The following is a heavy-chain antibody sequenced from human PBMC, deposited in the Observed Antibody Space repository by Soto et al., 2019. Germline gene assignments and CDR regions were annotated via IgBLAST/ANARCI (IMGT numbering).Heavy chain of an antibody. Sequence: SCKASGFTFTSSAVQWVRQARGQRLEWIGWIVVGSGNTNYAQKFQERVTITRDMSTSTAYMELSSLRSEDTAVYYCAADRYYDFWSGYPYYYYGMDVWGQGTTVTVSS. D-gene: IGHD3-3*01. CDR2: IVVGSGNT. CDR1: GFTFTSSA. J-gene: IGHJ6*02. V-gene: IGHV1-58*01. CDR3: AADRYYDFWSGYPYYYYGMDV.